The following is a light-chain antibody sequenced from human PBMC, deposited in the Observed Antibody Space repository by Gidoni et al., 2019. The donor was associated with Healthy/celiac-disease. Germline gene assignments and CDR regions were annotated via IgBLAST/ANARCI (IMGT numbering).Light chain of an antibody. V-gene: IGKV1-33*01. CDR2: DAS. Sequence: DIQMTQSPSSLSASVGDRVTITCQASQDISNYLNWYQQKPGKAPKLLIYDASNLETGVPSRFSGSGSGTDFTFTISSLQPEDIATYYCQQYDNLPLFXRGTKVEIK. CDR1: QDISNY. J-gene: IGKJ4*02. CDR3: QQYDNLPL.